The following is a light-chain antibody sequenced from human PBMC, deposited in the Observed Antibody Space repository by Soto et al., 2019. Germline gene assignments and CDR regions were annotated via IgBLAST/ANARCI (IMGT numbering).Light chain of an antibody. J-gene: IGLJ1*01. CDR1: STDFVSYNR. V-gene: IGLV2-18*01. CDR3: SLYTSENTYV. Sequence: QSALTQPPSVSGSPGQSVTISCTGTSTDFVSYNRVSWYQQPPGTAPKLIIYEASNRPSGVPDRFSGSKSGNTASLTISGLQAAYEADYYCSLYTSENTYVFGTVTKLTVL. CDR2: EAS.